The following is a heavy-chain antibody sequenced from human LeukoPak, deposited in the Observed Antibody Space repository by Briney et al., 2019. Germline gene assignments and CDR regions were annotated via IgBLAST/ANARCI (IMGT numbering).Heavy chain of an antibody. Sequence: SGTLSLTCAVSGGSISSGDWWIWVRQHPGKGLEWIGEIYYSGGTNYNPSLKSRVTISVDTSKNQFSLRLTSVTAADTAVYYCARHSISGYALDYWGQGSRVTVSS. V-gene: IGHV4-4*02. CDR3: ARHSISGYALDY. D-gene: IGHD5-12*01. CDR2: IYYSGGT. J-gene: IGHJ4*02. CDR1: GGSISSGDW.